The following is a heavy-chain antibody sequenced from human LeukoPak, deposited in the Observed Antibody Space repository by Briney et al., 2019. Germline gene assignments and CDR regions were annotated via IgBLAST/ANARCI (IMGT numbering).Heavy chain of an antibody. CDR3: ARDTVTLEFDP. D-gene: IGHD4-17*01. CDR1: GFTFSSYW. Sequence: PGGSLRLSCAASGFTFSSYWMSWVRQAPGKGLEWVANIKQDGSEKYYVDSVKGRFTISRDNAKNTLYLQMNSLRAEDTAVYYCARDTVTLEFDPWGQGTLVTVSS. V-gene: IGHV3-7*01. CDR2: IKQDGSEK. J-gene: IGHJ5*02.